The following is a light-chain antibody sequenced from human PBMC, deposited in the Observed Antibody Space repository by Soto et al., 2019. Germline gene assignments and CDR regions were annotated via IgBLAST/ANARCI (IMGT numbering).Light chain of an antibody. CDR3: QQYNNWPPLT. CDR1: QRVSSN. CDR2: GAS. Sequence: EIVMTQSPATLSWSPGERATLSCRASQRVSSNLAWYQQKPGQAPRLLIYGASTRATGIPARFSGSGSGTEFTPTISSLQSEDFAVYYCQQYNNWPPLTFGGGTKVEIK. V-gene: IGKV3-15*01. J-gene: IGKJ4*01.